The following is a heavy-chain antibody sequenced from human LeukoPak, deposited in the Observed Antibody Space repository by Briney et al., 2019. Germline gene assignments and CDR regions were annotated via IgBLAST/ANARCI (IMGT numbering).Heavy chain of an antibody. CDR2: IYSGGST. CDR1: GFTVSNNY. V-gene: IGHV3-66*02. D-gene: IGHD3-9*01. Sequence: PGGSLRLSCAASGFTVSNNYMSWVRQAPGKGLEWVSVIYSGGSTYYADSVKGRFTISRDNSKNTLYLQMNSLRAEDTAVYYCARGDILTGYYNPFDYWGQGTLVTVSS. CDR3: ARGDILTGYYNPFDY. J-gene: IGHJ4*02.